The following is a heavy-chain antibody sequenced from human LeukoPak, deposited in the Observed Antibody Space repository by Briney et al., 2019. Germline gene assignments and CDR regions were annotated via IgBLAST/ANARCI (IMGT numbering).Heavy chain of an antibody. CDR1: GGSISSYY. Sequence: PSETLSLTCTVYGGSISSYYWSWIRQPPGKGLEWIGYIYYSGSTNYNPSLKSRVTISVDTSKNQFSLKLSSVTAADTAVYYCARDAQYGIPADPYWYFDLWGRGTLVTVSS. D-gene: IGHD2-2*01. CDR2: IYYSGST. CDR3: ARDAQYGIPADPYWYFDL. V-gene: IGHV4-59*01. J-gene: IGHJ2*01.